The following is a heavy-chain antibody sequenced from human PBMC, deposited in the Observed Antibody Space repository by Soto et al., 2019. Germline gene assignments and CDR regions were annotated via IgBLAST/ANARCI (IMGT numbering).Heavy chain of an antibody. D-gene: IGHD3-22*01. CDR2: INSDGGGT. CDR1: GIAFSNYA. J-gene: IGHJ3*02. V-gene: IGHV3-74*02. CDR3: AGDSSGYSYDAFDI. Sequence: EVQLLESGGGLVQPGGSLRLSCTASGIAFSNYAMSWVRQAPRKGLEWVSRINSDGGGTSYADSVKGRFTISRDNAKNTLYLQMNSLRAEDTAVYYCAGDSSGYSYDAFDIWGQGTMVTVSS.